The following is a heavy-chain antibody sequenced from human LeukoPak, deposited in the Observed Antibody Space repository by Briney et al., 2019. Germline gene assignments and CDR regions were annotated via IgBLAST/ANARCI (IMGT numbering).Heavy chain of an antibody. V-gene: IGHV3-7*01. CDR3: ASWGAGGNS. D-gene: IGHD3-16*01. Sequence: GSLRLSCDASGFTLSTYWMNWVRQVPGKGLDWVANINPDGSGKRYVDSVKGRFTIARDNADNSLSLQMNSLRAEDTAVYYCASWGAGGNSWGQGTLVTVSS. CDR1: GFTLSTYW. CDR2: INPDGSGK. J-gene: IGHJ4*02.